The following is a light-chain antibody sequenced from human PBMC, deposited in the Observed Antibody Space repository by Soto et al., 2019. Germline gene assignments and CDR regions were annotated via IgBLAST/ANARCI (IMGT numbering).Light chain of an antibody. V-gene: IGKV3-11*01. CDR3: QQRHMWPIT. Sequence: EVVLTQSPVTLSLSPGERATLSCRASQSFRGLLAWYQQKPGQAPRLLIYAAYNRATGIPPRFSGSGSGTDFTLTISSLEPEDSAVYYCQQRHMWPITFGHGTRLEIK. CDR1: QSFRGL. CDR2: AAY. J-gene: IGKJ5*01.